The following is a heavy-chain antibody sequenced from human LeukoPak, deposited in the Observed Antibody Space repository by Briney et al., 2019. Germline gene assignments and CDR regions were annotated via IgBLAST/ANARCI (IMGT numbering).Heavy chain of an antibody. CDR1: GYTFTSYG. CDR3: ARDHVHRLLWFGETQTNWFDP. V-gene: IGHV1-18*01. Sequence: VASVKVSCKASGYTFTSYGISWVRQAPGQGLEWMGWISAYNGNTNYAQKLQGRVTMTTDTSTNTAYMELRSLRSDDTAVYYCARDHVHRLLWFGETQTNWFDPWGQGTLVTVSS. J-gene: IGHJ5*02. CDR2: ISAYNGNT. D-gene: IGHD3-10*01.